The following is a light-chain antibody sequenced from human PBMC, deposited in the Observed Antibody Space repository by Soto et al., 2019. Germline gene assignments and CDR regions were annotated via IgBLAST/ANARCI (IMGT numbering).Light chain of an antibody. CDR2: GAS. CDR3: HQYVSSWT. Sequence: CRASQTISSWLALYQQKSGQAPRLLIYGASSRATGIPDRFSGSGSGTDFTLTISRLEPEDFAVYYCHQYVSSWTFGQGTKVDIK. V-gene: IGKV3-20*01. J-gene: IGKJ1*01. CDR1: QTISSW.